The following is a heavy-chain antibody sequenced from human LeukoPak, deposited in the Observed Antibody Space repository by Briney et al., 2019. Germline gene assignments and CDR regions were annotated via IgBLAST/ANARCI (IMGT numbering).Heavy chain of an antibody. CDR3: ARDYYDSSGYYFNWFDP. CDR2: IYYSGCT. Sequence: PSETLSLTCTVSGGSISSYYWSWIRQPPGKGLEWIGYIYYSGCTNYNPSLKSRVTISVDTSKNQFSLKLSSVTAADTAVYYCARDYYDSSGYYFNWFDPWGQGTLVTVSS. V-gene: IGHV4-59*01. J-gene: IGHJ5*02. CDR1: GGSISSYY. D-gene: IGHD3-22*01.